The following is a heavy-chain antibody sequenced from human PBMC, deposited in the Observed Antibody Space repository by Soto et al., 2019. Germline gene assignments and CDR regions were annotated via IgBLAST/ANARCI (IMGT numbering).Heavy chain of an antibody. CDR2: IYYSGST. CDR3: ARVSGSYYYGMDV. CDR1: GGSISSSSYY. V-gene: IGHV4-39*07. D-gene: IGHD1-26*01. Sequence: SETLSLTCTVSGGSISSSSYYWGWIRQPPGKGLEWIGNIYYSGSTYYNPSLKGRVTISVDKSKNQFSLKLTSVTAADTAVYYCARVSGSYYYGMDVWGQGTTVTVSS. J-gene: IGHJ6*02.